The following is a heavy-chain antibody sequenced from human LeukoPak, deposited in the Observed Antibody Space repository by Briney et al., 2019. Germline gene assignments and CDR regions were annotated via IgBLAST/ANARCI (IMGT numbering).Heavy chain of an antibody. CDR1: GFAFDEYT. J-gene: IGHJ4*02. CDR3: AQGGSPGAFDY. Sequence: GGSLRLSCVASGFAFDEYTFNWVRQAPGKGLEWVSRINGDGSSTSYADSVKGRFTISRDNARNTLYLQMNSLRVEDTAVYYCAQGGSPGAFDYWGQGTLVTVSS. CDR2: INGDGSST. V-gene: IGHV3-74*01. D-gene: IGHD1-26*01.